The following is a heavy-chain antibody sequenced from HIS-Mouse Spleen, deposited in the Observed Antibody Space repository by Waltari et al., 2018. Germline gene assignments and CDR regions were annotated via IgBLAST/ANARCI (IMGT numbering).Heavy chain of an antibody. Sequence: QLQLQESGPGLVKPSETLSLTCTVSGGSISSSSYYWGWIRQPPGKGLEWIGSIYYSGSTYYNPSLQSRVTISVDTSKNQFSLKLSSVTAADTAVYYCAGDPRWNDGIDYWGQGTLVTVSS. D-gene: IGHD1-1*01. J-gene: IGHJ4*02. CDR2: IYYSGST. V-gene: IGHV4-39*07. CDR3: AGDPRWNDGIDY. CDR1: GGSISSSSYY.